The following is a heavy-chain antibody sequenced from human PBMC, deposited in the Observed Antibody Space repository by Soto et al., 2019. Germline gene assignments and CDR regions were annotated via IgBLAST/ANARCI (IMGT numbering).Heavy chain of an antibody. J-gene: IGHJ6*02. Sequence: QVQLVESGGGVVQPGRSLRLSCAASGFTFSSYGMHWVRQAPGKGLEWVAVISYDGSNKYYADSVKGRFTISRDNSKNTLYLQMNSLRAEDTAVYYCAKVIVVTRYYYYYGMDVWGQGTTVTFSS. D-gene: IGHD1-26*01. V-gene: IGHV3-30*18. CDR1: GFTFSSYG. CDR3: AKVIVVTRYYYYYGMDV. CDR2: ISYDGSNK.